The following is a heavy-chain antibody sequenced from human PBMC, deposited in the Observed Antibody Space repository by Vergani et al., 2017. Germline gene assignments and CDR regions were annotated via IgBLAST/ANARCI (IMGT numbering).Heavy chain of an antibody. D-gene: IGHD6-6*01. J-gene: IGHJ4*02. CDR3: VAARRWGTYYFDY. CDR2: IKQDGSEK. V-gene: IGHV3-7*01. CDR1: GFTFSSYW. Sequence: EVQLVESGGGLVQPGGSLRLSCAASGFTFSSYWMSWVRQAPGKGLEWVANIKQDGSEKYYVDSVKGRFTISRDNAKNSLYLQMNSLRVEDTAVYYCVAARRWGTYYFDYWGQGTLVTVSS.